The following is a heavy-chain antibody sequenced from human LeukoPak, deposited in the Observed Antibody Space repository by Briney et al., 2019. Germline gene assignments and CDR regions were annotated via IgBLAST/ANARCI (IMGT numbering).Heavy chain of an antibody. V-gene: IGHV4-61*02. CDR3: ARVTEQVDAFDI. CDR2: IYTSGST. J-gene: IGHJ3*02. CDR1: GGSISSGSYY. Sequence: SETLSLTCTVSGGSISSGSYYWSWIRQPAGKGLEWIGRIYTSGSTNYNPSLKSRVTMSVDTSKNQFSLKLSSVTAADTAVYYCARVTEQVDAFDIWGQGTMVTVSS. D-gene: IGHD1-14*01.